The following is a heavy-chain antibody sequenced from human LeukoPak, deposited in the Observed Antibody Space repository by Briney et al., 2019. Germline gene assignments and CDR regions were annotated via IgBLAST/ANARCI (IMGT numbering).Heavy chain of an antibody. CDR1: GGSFSGYF. J-gene: IGHJ4*02. V-gene: IGHV4-34*01. Sequence: SETLSLTCAVYGGSFSGYFWSWIRQPPGKGLEWIGSMYYSGDTYYNPSLKSRVTISVDASKNQFSLKLTSVTAADTAVYYCTRNSGTSSLDYWGRGTLVTVSS. CDR3: TRNSGTSSLDY. D-gene: IGHD2-21*01. CDR2: MYYSGDT.